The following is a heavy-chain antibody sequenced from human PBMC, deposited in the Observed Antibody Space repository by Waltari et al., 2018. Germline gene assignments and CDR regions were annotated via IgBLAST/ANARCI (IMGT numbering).Heavy chain of an antibody. CDR1: GGSISSSSYY. D-gene: IGHD6-13*01. CDR3: AGRIAAAGPNWYFDL. CDR2: IYYSGGT. V-gene: IGHV4-39*01. Sequence: QLQLQESGPGLVKPSETLSLTCTVSGGSISSSSYYWGWIRQPPGKGLEWIGSIYYSGGTYYNPSLKSRVTISVDTSKNQFSLKLSSVTAADTAVYYCAGRIAAAGPNWYFDLWGRGTLVTVSS. J-gene: IGHJ2*01.